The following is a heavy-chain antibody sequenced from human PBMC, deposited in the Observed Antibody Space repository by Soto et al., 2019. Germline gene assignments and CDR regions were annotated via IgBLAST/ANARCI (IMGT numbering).Heavy chain of an antibody. CDR2: ISYDGSNK. CDR3: AKDRWFGESYYFDY. J-gene: IGHJ4*02. Sequence: QVQLVESGGGVVQPGRSLRLSCAASGFTFSSYGMHWVRQAPGKGLEWVAVISYDGSNKYYADSVKGRFTISRDNSKNTLYLQMNSLRAEDTAVYYCAKDRWFGESYYFDYWGQGTLVTVSS. V-gene: IGHV3-30*18. D-gene: IGHD3-10*01. CDR1: GFTFSSYG.